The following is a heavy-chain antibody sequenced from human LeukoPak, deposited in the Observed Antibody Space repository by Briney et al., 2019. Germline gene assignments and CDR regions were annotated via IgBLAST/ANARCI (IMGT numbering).Heavy chain of an antibody. CDR2: INKNGGDQ. V-gene: IGHV3-7*05. CDR3: TTYYDSGPSKD. D-gene: IGHD3-22*01. Sequence: GGSLRLSCAASGFTFSTYWMTWVRQAPGKGLEWVANINKNGGDQYYGDSVKGRFTISRDNTKNSLYLQMNSLRAEDTAMYYCTTYYDSGPSKDWGQGTLVTVSS. CDR1: GFTFSTYW. J-gene: IGHJ4*02.